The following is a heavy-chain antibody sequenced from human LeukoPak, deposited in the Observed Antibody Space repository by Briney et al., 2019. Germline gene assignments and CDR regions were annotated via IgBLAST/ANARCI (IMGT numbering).Heavy chain of an antibody. V-gene: IGHV1-46*01. Sequence: ASVKVSCKASGYTFTSYYMHWVRQAPGQGLEWMGIINPSGGSTSYAQKFQGRVTMTRDMSMSTVYMELSSLRSEDTAVYYCARAKGSLDAFDIWGQGTMVTVSS. CDR2: INPSGGST. CDR3: ARAKGSLDAFDI. CDR1: GYTFTSYY. J-gene: IGHJ3*02.